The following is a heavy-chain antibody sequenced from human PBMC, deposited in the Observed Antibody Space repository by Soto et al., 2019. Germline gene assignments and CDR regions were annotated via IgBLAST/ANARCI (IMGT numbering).Heavy chain of an antibody. CDR3: ARVPGGYYTQLGFYYGMDV. J-gene: IGHJ6*02. CDR2: IYYSGST. Sequence: QVQLQESSPGLVKPSETLSLTCTVSGGSISSYYWSWIRQPPGKGLEWIGYIYYSGSTNYNPSLKSRVTISVDTSKNQFSLKLSSVIAADTAVYYCARVPGGYYTQLGFYYGMDVWGQGTTVTVSS. CDR1: GGSISSYY. V-gene: IGHV4-59*01. D-gene: IGHD3-3*01.